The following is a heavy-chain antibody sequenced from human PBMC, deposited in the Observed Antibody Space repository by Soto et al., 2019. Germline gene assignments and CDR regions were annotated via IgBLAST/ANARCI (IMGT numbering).Heavy chain of an antibody. CDR2: ISAYNGNT. V-gene: IGHV1-18*01. Sequence: QVQLVQSGAEVKKPGASVKVSCKASGYTFTSYGISWVRQAPGQGLEWMGWISAYNGNTKYAQKLQGRVTITTDTTTSTASRELRSLRSVDTAVYSCAREFLFDYWGQGTLVTVSS. CDR1: GYTFTSYG. J-gene: IGHJ4*02. CDR3: AREFLFDY.